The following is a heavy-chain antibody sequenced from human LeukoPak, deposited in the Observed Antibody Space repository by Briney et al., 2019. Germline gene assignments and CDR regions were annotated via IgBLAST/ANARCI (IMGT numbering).Heavy chain of an antibody. CDR1: GGSFSGYY. J-gene: IGHJ4*02. D-gene: IGHD3-22*01. V-gene: IGHV4-34*01. CDR3: ARAGNYDSSGYYGYYFDY. Sequence: SETLSLTCAVYGGSFSGYYWSWIRQPPGKGLEWIGEINHSGSTNYNPSLTSRVTISVDTSKNQFSLKLSSVTTADTAVYYCARAGNYDSSGYYGYYFDYWGQGTLVTVSS. CDR2: INHSGST.